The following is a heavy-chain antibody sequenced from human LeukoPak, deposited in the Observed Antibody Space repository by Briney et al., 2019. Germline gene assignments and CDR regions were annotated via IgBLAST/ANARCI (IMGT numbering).Heavy chain of an antibody. J-gene: IGHJ4*02. CDR2: ISGSDGST. V-gene: IGHV3-23*01. CDR3: ASAAGPFDN. Sequence: GGSLRLSCAASGFTFSSYAMSWVRQAPGKGLEWVSAISGSDGSTYYADSVKGRFGISRDNPRNTVYLQMNSLRAEDTAVYYCASAAGPFDNWGQGTLVTVSS. CDR1: GFTFSSYA. D-gene: IGHD6-13*01.